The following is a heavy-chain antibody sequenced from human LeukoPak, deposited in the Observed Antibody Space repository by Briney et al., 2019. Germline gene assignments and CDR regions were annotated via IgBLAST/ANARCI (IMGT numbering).Heavy chain of an antibody. CDR2: IYYSGCT. J-gene: IGHJ4*02. CDR1: GGSIRRYY. V-gene: IGHV4-59*08. D-gene: IGHD3-22*01. CDR3: AAYYYDSSGCYPFYFDY. Sequence: SDTLSLTCTVSGGSIRRYYWIWIRQPPGKGLEGVGYIYYSGCTNYNPSLKSRVTISVDTSNNQFSLKLSSLTAADTAVYYCAAYYYDSSGCYPFYFDYWGQGTLVTVSS.